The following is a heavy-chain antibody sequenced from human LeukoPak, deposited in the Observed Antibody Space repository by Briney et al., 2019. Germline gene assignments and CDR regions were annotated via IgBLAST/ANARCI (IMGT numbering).Heavy chain of an antibody. D-gene: IGHD2-2*02. Sequence: GASVKVSCKASGYTFTSYAMHWVRQAPGQRLEWMGWINAGNGNTKYSQKFQGRVTITRDTSASTAYMELSSLRSEDTAVYYCARGDIVVVPAAIVVSDYWGQGTLVTVSS. V-gene: IGHV1-3*01. CDR2: INAGNGNT. J-gene: IGHJ4*02. CDR3: ARGDIVVVPAAIVVSDY. CDR1: GYTFTSYA.